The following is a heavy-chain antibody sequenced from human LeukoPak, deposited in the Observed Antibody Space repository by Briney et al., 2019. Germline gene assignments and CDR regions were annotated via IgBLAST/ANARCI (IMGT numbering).Heavy chain of an antibody. D-gene: IGHD3-10*01. CDR3: ARNYGSGRSYYYGMDV. J-gene: IGHJ6*02. CDR1: GGSISSSSYY. V-gene: IGHV4-39*01. CDR2: IYYSGST. Sequence: PSETLSLTCTVSGGSISSSSYYWGWIRQPPGKGLEWIGSIYYSGSTYYNPSLKSRVTISVDTSKNQFSLKLSSVTAADTAVHYCARNYGSGRSYYYGMDVWGQGTTVTVSS.